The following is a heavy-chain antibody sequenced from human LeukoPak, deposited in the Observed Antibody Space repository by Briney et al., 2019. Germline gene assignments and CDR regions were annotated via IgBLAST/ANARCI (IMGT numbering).Heavy chain of an antibody. J-gene: IGHJ5*02. Sequence: GRSLRLSCAASGFTFSSYAMHWVRQAPGKRLEWVAVISYDGSNKYYADSVKGRFTISRDNSKNTLYLQMNSLRAEDTAVYYCARATIEYSSSWFDPWGQGTLVTVSS. V-gene: IGHV3-30-3*01. CDR3: ARATIEYSSSWFDP. CDR2: ISYDGSNK. CDR1: GFTFSSYA. D-gene: IGHD6-6*01.